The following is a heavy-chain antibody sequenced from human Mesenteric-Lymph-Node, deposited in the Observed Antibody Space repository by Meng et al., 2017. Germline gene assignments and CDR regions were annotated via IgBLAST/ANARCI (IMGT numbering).Heavy chain of an antibody. CDR1: GYTFTSYD. J-gene: IGHJ4*02. CDR3: ARGIAAAIDY. V-gene: IGHV1-8*01. Sequence: VELVQSGAEVSTPGASVNVSCKAAGYTFTSYDINWVRQATGQGLEWMGWMNPNSGNTGYAQKFQGRVTMTRNTSISTAYMELSSLRSEDTAVYYCARGIAAAIDYWGQGTLVTVSS. CDR2: MNPNSGNT. D-gene: IGHD6-13*01.